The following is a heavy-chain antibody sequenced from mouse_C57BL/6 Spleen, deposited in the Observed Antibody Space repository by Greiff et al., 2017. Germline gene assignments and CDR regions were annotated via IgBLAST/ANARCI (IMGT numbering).Heavy chain of an antibody. CDR3: ARSVYYYCSSYVDY. CDR2: IDPSDSYT. CDR1: GYTFTSYW. V-gene: IGHV1-69*01. Sequence: QVQLQQPGAELVMPGASVKLSCKASGYTFTSYWMHWVKQRPGQGLEWIGEIDPSDSYTNSNQKFKGKSTLTVDKSSSTAYMQLSSLTSEDSAVYYCARSVYYYCSSYVDYGGQGTTLTVSS. J-gene: IGHJ2*01. D-gene: IGHD1-1*01.